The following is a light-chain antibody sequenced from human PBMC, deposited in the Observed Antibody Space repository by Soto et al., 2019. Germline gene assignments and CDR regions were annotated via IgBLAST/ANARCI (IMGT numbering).Light chain of an antibody. CDR1: QGISNY. J-gene: IGKJ1*01. CDR3: QKYNSAPRT. CDR2: AAS. Sequence: DIQMTQSPSSLSASVGDRVTITCRASQGISNYLAWYQQQPGKVPKLLSYAASTLQSGVPARFSVSGSGTDFTLSISSLQPEDVTTYYCQKYNSAPRTVGQGTKVEIK. V-gene: IGKV1-27*01.